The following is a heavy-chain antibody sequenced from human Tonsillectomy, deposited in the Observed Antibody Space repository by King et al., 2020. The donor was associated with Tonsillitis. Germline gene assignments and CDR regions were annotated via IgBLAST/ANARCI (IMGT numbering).Heavy chain of an antibody. J-gene: IGHJ6*02. CDR1: GFTFSTYV. CDR2: ISFDGSNK. Sequence: QVQLVESGGGVVQPGRSLRLSCAAPGFTFSTYVMHWVRQAPGKGLECVAVISFDGSNKYYADSVKGRFTISRDNSKNTLYLQMNSLRAEDTAVYYCTRNSYDSDNYSNGMDVWGQGTTVTVSS. D-gene: IGHD3-22*01. CDR3: TRNSYDSDNYSNGMDV. V-gene: IGHV3-33*05.